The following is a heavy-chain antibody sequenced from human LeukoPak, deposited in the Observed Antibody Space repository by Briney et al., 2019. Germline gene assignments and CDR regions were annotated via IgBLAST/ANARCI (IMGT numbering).Heavy chain of an antibody. CDR1: YTSTNNG. D-gene: IGHD6-6*01. Sequence: VASVKVSCTYTSTNNGVTWVRQAPGQGLEWVGRISGYTGYTNYAQKFQGRVSLTTERSTKTAYMELTYPRSDDTAVYYCARDAWGSSTPLGYYYYMDVWGEGTTVIVSS. CDR3: ARDAWGSSTPLGYYYYMDV. J-gene: IGHJ6*03. V-gene: IGHV1-18*01. CDR2: ISGYTGYT.